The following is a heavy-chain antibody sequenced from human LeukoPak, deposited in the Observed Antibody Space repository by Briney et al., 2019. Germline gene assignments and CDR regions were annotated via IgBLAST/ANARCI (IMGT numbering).Heavy chain of an antibody. CDR2: IKEDGSEK. V-gene: IGHV3-7*01. CDR3: AKAPVTTCRGALCYPFDY. D-gene: IGHD2-15*01. J-gene: IGHJ4*02. Sequence: GGSLRLSCAASGFTFSSYCMSWVRQAPGKGLEWVANIKEDGSEKYYVDSVKGRFTISRDNAKNSLYLQMNSLRAEDTAMYYCAKAPVTTCRGALCYPFDYWGLGTLVTVSS. CDR1: GFTFSSYC.